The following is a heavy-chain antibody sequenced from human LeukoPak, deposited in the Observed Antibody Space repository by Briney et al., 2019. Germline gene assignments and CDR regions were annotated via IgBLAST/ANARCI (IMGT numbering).Heavy chain of an antibody. V-gene: IGHV1-69*13. CDR3: ARVPVTRDYYYYGMDV. J-gene: IGHJ6*02. D-gene: IGHD4-17*01. CDR1: GYTFTGYY. Sequence: SVKVSCKASGYTFTGYYMHWVRQAPGQGLEWMGGIIPIFGTANYAQKFQGRVTITADESTSTAYMELSSLRSEDTAVYYCARVPVTRDYYYYGMDVWGRGTTVTVSS. CDR2: IIPIFGTA.